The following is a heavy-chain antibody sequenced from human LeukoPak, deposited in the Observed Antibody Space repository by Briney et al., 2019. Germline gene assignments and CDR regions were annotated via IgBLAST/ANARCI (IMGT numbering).Heavy chain of an antibody. J-gene: IGHJ3*02. V-gene: IGHV1-69*01. D-gene: IGHD2-2*01. CDR3: ARGTKEDCSSSSCDWGDAFAI. Sequence: GASVKVSCKASGGTFSSYAISWVRQAPGQGPEWMGGIIPLFGTADYIQKFQGRVTITADESTNTAYMELSSLRSEDTAVYYCARGTKEDCSSSSCDWGDAFAIWGQGTMVTVSS. CDR1: GGTFSSYA. CDR2: IIPLFGTA.